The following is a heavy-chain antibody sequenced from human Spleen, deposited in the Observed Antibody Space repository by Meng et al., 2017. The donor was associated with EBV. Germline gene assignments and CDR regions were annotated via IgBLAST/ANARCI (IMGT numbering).Heavy chain of an antibody. V-gene: IGHV1-18*01. CDR3: AREGWYSYDSSGYDEDDY. D-gene: IGHD3-22*01. CDR1: GYTFTSYG. J-gene: IGHJ4*02. CDR2: ISAYNGNT. Sequence: VPRVASGAEVKKPGASVKVSCKASGYTFTSYGISWVRQAPGQGLEWMGWISAYNGNTNYAQKLQGRVTMTTDTSTSTAYMELRSLRSDDTAVYYCAREGWYSYDSSGYDEDDYWGQGTLVTVSS.